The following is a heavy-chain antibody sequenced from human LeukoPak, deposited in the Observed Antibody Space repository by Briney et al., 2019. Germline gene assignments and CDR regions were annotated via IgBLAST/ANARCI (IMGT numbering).Heavy chain of an antibody. CDR2: ISGSGGST. D-gene: IGHD2-21*01. CDR3: AKEIVVVIANYYFDY. CDR1: GFTFSSYA. Sequence: GGSLRLSCVVSGFTFSSYAMSWVRQAPGKGLEWVSEISGSGGSTYYADSVKGRFTISRDNSKNTLYLQMNSLRAEDTAVYYCAKEIVVVIANYYFDYWGQGTLVTVSS. J-gene: IGHJ4*02. V-gene: IGHV3-23*01.